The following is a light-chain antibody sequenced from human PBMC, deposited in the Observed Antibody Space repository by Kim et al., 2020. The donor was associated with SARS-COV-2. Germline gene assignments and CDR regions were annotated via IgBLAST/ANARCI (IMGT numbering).Light chain of an antibody. CDR2: VVT. J-gene: IGLJ3*02. V-gene: IGLV2-14*03. Sequence: QSALTQPASVSGSRGQSITISCTGTRSDVGGYNFVSWYQQHPGKAPKLLIYVVTKRPSGVSDRFSGSKSDNTASLTISGLQPDDEAHYYCSSFTSNATWVFGGGTKVTVL. CDR1: RSDVGGYNF. CDR3: SSFTSNATWV.